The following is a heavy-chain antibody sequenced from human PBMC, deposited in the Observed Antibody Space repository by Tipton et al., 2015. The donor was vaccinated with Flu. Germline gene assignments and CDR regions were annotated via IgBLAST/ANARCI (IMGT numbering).Heavy chain of an antibody. Sequence: TLSLTCAVYGGSFSGYYWSWIRQPPGKGLEWIGEINHSGSTNYNPSLKSRVTISVDTSKNQFSLKLSSVTAADTAVYYCARGRLTTVTTFYYFDYWGQGTLVTVPS. CDR1: GGSFSGYY. CDR2: INHSGST. D-gene: IGHD4-17*01. J-gene: IGHJ4*02. CDR3: ARGRLTTVTTFYYFDY. V-gene: IGHV4-34*01.